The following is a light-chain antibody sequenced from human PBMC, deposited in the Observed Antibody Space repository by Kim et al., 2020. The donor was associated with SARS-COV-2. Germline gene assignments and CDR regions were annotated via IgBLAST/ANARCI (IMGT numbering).Light chain of an antibody. CDR1: SSDVGGYNY. J-gene: IGLJ1*01. CDR2: DVS. Sequence: LTQPASVSGSPGQSITISCTGTSSDVGGYNYVSWYQQHPGKAPKLMIYDVSNRPSGVSNRFSGSKSGNTASLTISGLQAEDEADYYCSSYTSSSTLAFGTGTKVTVL. V-gene: IGLV2-14*03. CDR3: SSYTSSSTLA.